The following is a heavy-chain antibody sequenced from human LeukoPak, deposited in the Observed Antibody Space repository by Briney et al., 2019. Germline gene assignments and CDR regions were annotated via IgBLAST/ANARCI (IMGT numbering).Heavy chain of an antibody. V-gene: IGHV4-39*07. CDR2: IYYSGST. CDR1: GGSITSTSYY. D-gene: IGHD3-10*01. J-gene: IGHJ4*02. CDR3: ARDRNTMVRGVHRKYYFDY. Sequence: SETLSLTCTVSGGSITSTSYYWGWIRQPPGKGLEWIGDIYYSGSTSGTTYYNPSLKSRVTISVDTSKNQFSLKLSSVTAADTAVYYCARDRNTMVRGVHRKYYFDYWGQGTLVTVSS.